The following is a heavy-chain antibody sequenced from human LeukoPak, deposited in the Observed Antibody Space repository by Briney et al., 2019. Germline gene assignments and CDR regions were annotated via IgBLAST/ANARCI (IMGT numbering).Heavy chain of an antibody. CDR2: ISGSEGNT. J-gene: IGHJ4*02. CDR1: GFTFSDYA. V-gene: IGHV3-23*01. CDR3: ARNLRGYSYGHGDY. Sequence: GGSLRLSCAASGFTFSDYAMIWVRQAPGKGLEWVSIISGSEGNTYYADSVKGRFTIPRDNSKNTLYLQMNSLRAEDTAVYYCARNLRGYSYGHGDYWGQGTLVTVSS. D-gene: IGHD5-18*01.